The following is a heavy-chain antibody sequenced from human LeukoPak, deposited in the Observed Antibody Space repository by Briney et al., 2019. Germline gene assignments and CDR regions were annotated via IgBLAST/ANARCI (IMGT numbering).Heavy chain of an antibody. CDR1: GFTFSSHG. D-gene: IGHD3-22*01. Sequence: PGGSLRLSCAASGFTFSSHGMHWVRQAPGKGLEWVTLISHDGSNKYYADSVKGRFTISRDNSKSTLYLQMNSLRAEDTAVYYCTKWYNYYDSSGYSDWGQGTLVTVSS. CDR2: ISHDGSNK. V-gene: IGHV3-30*18. CDR3: TKWYNYYDSSGYSD. J-gene: IGHJ4*02.